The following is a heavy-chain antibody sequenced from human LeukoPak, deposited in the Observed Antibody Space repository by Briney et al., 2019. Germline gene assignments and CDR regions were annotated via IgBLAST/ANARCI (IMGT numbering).Heavy chain of an antibody. D-gene: IGHD3-22*01. V-gene: IGHV1-69*13. J-gene: IGHJ4*02. CDR3: ARGRMYYYDSSGYYDY. CDR1: GGTFSSYA. Sequence: SVEVSCKASGGTFSSYAISWVRQAPGQGLEWMGGIIPIFGTANYAQKFQGRVTITADESTSTAYMELSSLRSEDTAVYYCARGRMYYYDSSGYYDYWGQGTLVTVSS. CDR2: IIPIFGTA.